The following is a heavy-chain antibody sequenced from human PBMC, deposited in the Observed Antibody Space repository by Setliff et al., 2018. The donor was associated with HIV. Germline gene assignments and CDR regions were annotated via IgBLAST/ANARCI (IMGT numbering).Heavy chain of an antibody. CDR2: IILVQGIP. Sequence: ASVKVSCKPSGGTFSNYGISWVRQAPGQGFEWLGGIILVQGIPNYAQQFQGRVTMTTDTSTSTAYMELRSLRSDDTAVYYCARIGPFAYDSSGYAHYWGQGTLVTVSS. CDR3: ARIGPFAYDSSGYAHY. CDR1: GGTFSNYG. J-gene: IGHJ4*02. D-gene: IGHD3-22*01. V-gene: IGHV1-69*10.